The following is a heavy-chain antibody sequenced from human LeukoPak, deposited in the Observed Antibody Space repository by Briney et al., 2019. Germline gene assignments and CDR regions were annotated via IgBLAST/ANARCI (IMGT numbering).Heavy chain of an antibody. D-gene: IGHD6-13*01. Sequence: SVKVSCKASGFTFSTTAMQWVRQARGQRLEWIGWIAFGSGKTKYAQKFQERVTITGDMSTSTAYMELRSLRSDDTAVYYCARAGIAAAGTWDYWGQGTLVTVSS. CDR3: ARAGIAAAGTWDY. CDR2: IAFGSGKT. V-gene: IGHV1-58*02. J-gene: IGHJ4*02. CDR1: GFTFSTTA.